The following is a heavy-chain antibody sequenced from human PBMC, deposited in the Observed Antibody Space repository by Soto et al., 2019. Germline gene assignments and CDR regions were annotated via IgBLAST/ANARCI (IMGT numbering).Heavy chain of an antibody. V-gene: IGHV1-46*03. CDR1: GYIFINYY. CDR3: TRALAAADY. D-gene: IGHD6-13*01. CDR2: INPNGNST. Sequence: QVHLVQSGAEVKKPGASVKVSCKASGYIFINYYIHCVRQAPGQGLEWIGIINPNGNSTNYAQKYRGRVTMARDTYTSTVYMALRSLRSDDTAVYYCTRALAAADYWGQRTLVIVSS. J-gene: IGHJ4*02.